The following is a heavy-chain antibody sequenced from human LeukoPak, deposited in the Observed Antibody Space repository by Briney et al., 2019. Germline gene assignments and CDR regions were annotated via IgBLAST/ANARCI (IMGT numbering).Heavy chain of an antibody. J-gene: IGHJ5*02. CDR1: GLPFSNDA. CDR2: IGGRGVNT. D-gene: IGHD1-26*01. V-gene: IGHV3-23*01. Sequence: PGGSLRLSRAVSGLPFSNDAISGVGPAPAKGLEGVSLIGGRGVNTYYADSAKGRFTISRDNSKNTLFLQMNSLRAEDSAVYYCAKGMSGSNPYNWFDPWGQGTLVTVSS. CDR3: AKGMSGSNPYNWFDP.